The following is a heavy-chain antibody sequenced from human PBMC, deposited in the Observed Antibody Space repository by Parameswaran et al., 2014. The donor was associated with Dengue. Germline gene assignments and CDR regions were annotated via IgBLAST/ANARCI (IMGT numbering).Heavy chain of an antibody. CDR1: GYTFTSYY. J-gene: IGHJ3*02. CDR2: INPSGGST. Sequence: PGASVKVSCKASGYTFTSYYMHWVRQAPGQGLEWMGIINPSGGSTSYAQKFQGRVTMTRDTSTSTVYMELSSLRSEDTAVYYCARPGPRYCSSTSCFLEGAFDIWGQGTMVTVSS. CDR3: ARPGPRYCSSTSCFLEGAFDI. D-gene: IGHD2-2*01. V-gene: IGHV1-46*01.